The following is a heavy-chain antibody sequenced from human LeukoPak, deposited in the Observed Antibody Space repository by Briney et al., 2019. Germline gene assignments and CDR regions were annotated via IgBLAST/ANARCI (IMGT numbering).Heavy chain of an antibody. CDR2: INPNSGGT. J-gene: IGHJ4*02. CDR3: ARSVEQLANFDY. Sequence: ASVRVSCKASGYTFTGYYMHWVRQAPGQGLEWMGWINPNSGGTKDAQKFQGRVTMTRDTSISTAYMELSRLTSDDTAVYYCARSVEQLANFDYWGQGTLVTVSS. CDR1: GYTFTGYY. V-gene: IGHV1-2*02. D-gene: IGHD6-13*01.